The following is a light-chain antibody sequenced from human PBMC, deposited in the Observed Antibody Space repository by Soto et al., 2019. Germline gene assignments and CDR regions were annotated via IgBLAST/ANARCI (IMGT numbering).Light chain of an antibody. CDR3: AAWDDSLHGPV. CDR1: SSNIGSNT. J-gene: IGLJ2*01. CDR2: GDN. Sequence: QSVLTQPPSASGTPGQRVTIACSGGSSNIGSNTVNWYQQVPGSAPKLLIYGDNQRPSGVPDRFSGSKSGTSASLAITGLQSEDETDYYCAAWDDSLHGPVFGGGTQLTVL. V-gene: IGLV1-44*01.